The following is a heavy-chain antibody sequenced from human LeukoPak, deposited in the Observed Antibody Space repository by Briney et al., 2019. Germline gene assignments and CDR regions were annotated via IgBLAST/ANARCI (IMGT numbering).Heavy chain of an antibody. Sequence: GGSLRLPCAASGFTFSSHAVSWVRQAPGKGLEWVSAISGSGGSTYYADSVKGRFTISRDNSKNTLYLQMNSLRAEDTAVYYCAKVTFDSSGWFDYWGQGTLVTVSS. CDR2: ISGSGGST. D-gene: IGHD6-19*01. V-gene: IGHV3-23*01. CDR3: AKVTFDSSGWFDY. J-gene: IGHJ4*02. CDR1: GFTFSSHA.